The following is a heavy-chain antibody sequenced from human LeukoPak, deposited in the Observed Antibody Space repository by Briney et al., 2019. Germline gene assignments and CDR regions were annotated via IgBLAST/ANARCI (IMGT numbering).Heavy chain of an antibody. CDR3: AREEDHEYDY. V-gene: IGHV4-59*01. Sequence: PSETLSLTCTVSGGSISSYYWSWIRQPPGKGLEWIGYIYYSGSTNYNPSLKSRVTISVDTSKNQFSLKLNSVTAADTAVYYCAREEDHEYDYWGQGTLVTVSS. J-gene: IGHJ4*02. CDR1: GGSISSYY. D-gene: IGHD2-15*01. CDR2: IYYSGST.